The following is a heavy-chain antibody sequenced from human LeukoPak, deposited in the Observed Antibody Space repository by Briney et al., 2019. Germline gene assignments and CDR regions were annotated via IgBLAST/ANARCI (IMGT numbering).Heavy chain of an antibody. Sequence: GASVKVSCKASGDTFSSYGLSWVRQAPEQGLEWMGRIIPISGIANYAQKFQDRVTINTDESTSTVYMELSSLRSEDTAVYYCARDLYYYDSGGPDYWGQGTLVSVSS. D-gene: IGHD3-22*01. J-gene: IGHJ4*02. CDR1: GDTFSSYG. CDR2: IIPISGIA. V-gene: IGHV1-69*05. CDR3: ARDLYYYDSGGPDY.